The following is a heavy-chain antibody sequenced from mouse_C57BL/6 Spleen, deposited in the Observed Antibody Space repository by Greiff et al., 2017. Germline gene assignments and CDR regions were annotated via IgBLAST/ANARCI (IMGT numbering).Heavy chain of an antibody. J-gene: IGHJ1*03. V-gene: IGHV1-82*01. D-gene: IGHD1-1*01. CDR3: ARRHYYGSSYGYFDV. CDR2: LYPGDGDT. CDR1: GYAFSSSW. Sequence: VKLMESGPELVKPGASVKISCKASGYAFSSSWMNWVQQRPGKGLEWIGRLYPGDGDTNYNGKFKGKATLTADKYSSTAYMQLISLTSEDSEVYFFARRHYYGSSYGYFDVWGTGTTVTVSS.